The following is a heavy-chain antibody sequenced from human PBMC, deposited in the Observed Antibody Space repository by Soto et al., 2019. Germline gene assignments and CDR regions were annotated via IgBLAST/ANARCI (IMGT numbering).Heavy chain of an antibody. CDR2: IIPIFGTA. D-gene: IGHD2-2*03. CDR3: ARVDIRAADKYFDY. CDR1: GGTFSSYA. V-gene: IGHV1-69*13. Sequence: ASVKVSCKASGGTFSSYAISWVRQAPGQGLEWMGGIIPIFGTANYAQKFQGRVTITADESTSTAYMELSSLRSEDTAVYYCARVDIRAADKYFDYWGQGTLVTVSS. J-gene: IGHJ4*01.